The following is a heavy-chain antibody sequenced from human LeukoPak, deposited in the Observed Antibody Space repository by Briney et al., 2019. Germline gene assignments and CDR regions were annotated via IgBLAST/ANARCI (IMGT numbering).Heavy chain of an antibody. CDR1: GFTFSRYG. CDR3: ATHYYASGNYYNPIFY. V-gene: IGHV3-30*02. J-gene: IGHJ4*02. CDR2: MRYDESDK. D-gene: IGHD3-10*01. Sequence: GSLRLSCAASGFTFSRYGMHWVRQAPGKGLEWVAFMRYDESDKKYKDSVKGRFTVSKDNSKNTLSLQMHSLRVEDTAVYYCATHYYASGNYYNPIFYWGQGALVSVSS.